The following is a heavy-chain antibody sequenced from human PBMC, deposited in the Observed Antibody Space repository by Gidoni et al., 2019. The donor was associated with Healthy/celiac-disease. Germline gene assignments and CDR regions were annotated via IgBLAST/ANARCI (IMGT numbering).Heavy chain of an antibody. Sequence: QVQLQESGPGLVKPSQTLSLTCTVSGGSISSGGYSWSWIRQHPGKGLEWIGYIYYSGSTYYNPSLKSRVTISVDTSKNQFSLKLSSVTAADTAVYYCARAEDYYDSSRSGYYFDYWGQGTLVTVSS. CDR2: IYYSGST. CDR3: ARAEDYYDSSRSGYYFDY. J-gene: IGHJ4*02. CDR1: GGSISSGGYS. V-gene: IGHV4-31*03. D-gene: IGHD3-22*01.